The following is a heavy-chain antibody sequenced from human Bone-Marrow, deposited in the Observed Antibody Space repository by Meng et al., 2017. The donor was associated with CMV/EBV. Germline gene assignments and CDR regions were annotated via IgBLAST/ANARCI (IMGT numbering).Heavy chain of an antibody. V-gene: IGHV4-61*01. J-gene: IGHJ6*02. CDR2: IYYNGGT. CDR3: ARARHDFWSSPDYYYYGMDV. Sequence: GSLRLSCTVSGGSVSRGSYYWNWIRQTPGKGLEWIGNIYYNGGTNYNPSLKSRVTISVDTSKNQFSLKLSSVTAADTAVYHCARARHDFWSSPDYYYYGMDVWGQGTTVTVSS. D-gene: IGHD3-3*01. CDR1: GGSVSRGSYY.